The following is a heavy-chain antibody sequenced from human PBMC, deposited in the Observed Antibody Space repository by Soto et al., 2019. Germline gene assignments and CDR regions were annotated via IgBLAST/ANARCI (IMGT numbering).Heavy chain of an antibody. CDR2: IHPGDSDT. D-gene: IGHD6-13*01. V-gene: IGHV5-51*01. CDR1: GYSFTSYW. CDR3: ATLDRSSSYFGFDY. Sequence: PGESLKISCKGSGYSFTSYWIAWVRQMPGKGLEWMGIIHPGDSDTRYSPSFQGQVTMSADKSISTAYLQWSSLKASDTAMYYCATLDRSSSYFGFDYWGQGTVVTVSS. J-gene: IGHJ4*02.